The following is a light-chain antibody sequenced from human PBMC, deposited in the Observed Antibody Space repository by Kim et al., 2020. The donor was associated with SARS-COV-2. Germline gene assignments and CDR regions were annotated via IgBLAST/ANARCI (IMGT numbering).Light chain of an antibody. V-gene: IGLV2-14*01. J-gene: IGLJ2*01. CDR1: SSDVGGYNY. CDR2: DGT. CDR3: SSYTSSSTL. Sequence: LTQPASVSGSPGQSITISCTGTSSDVGGYNYVSWYQQHPGKAPKLMIYDGTKRPSGVSNRFSGSKSGNTASLTISGLQAEDEADYYCSSYTSSSTLFGGGTQLTVL.